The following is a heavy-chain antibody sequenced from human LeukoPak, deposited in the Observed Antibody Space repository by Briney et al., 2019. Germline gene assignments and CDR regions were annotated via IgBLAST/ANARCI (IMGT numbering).Heavy chain of an antibody. J-gene: IGHJ4*02. CDR1: GFTFSYYG. CDR3: VRDSSGDSSGRPSLDY. D-gene: IGHD3-10*01. V-gene: IGHV3-33*01. Sequence: GRSLRLSYAASGFTFSYYGMHWVRQAPGKGLEWVANIWYDGSNKYYADSVKGRFTISRDNSKNTPNLQMNSLRADDTAVYFCVRDSSGDSSGRPSLDYWGQGTLVTVSS. CDR2: IWYDGSNK.